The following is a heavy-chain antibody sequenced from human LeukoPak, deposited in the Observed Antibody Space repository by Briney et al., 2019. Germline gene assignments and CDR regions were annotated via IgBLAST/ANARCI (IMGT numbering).Heavy chain of an antibody. J-gene: IGHJ5*02. D-gene: IGHD3-3*01. Sequence: GSSLRLSCAASGFTFSTYSLHWVRQAPGKGLEWVALISYDGSNTNYAESVKGRFTISRDNAKNSLFLQMNSLRAEDTAVYYCVRDGYQVPTIFGTFDPWGQGTLVTVSS. V-gene: IGHV3-30-3*01. CDR3: VRDGYQVPTIFGTFDP. CDR2: ISYDGSNT. CDR1: GFTFSTYS.